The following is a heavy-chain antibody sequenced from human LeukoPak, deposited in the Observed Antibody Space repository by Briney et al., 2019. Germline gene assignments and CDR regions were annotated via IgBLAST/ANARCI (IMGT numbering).Heavy chain of an antibody. CDR3: AISVDYYDSSGYDY. J-gene: IGHJ4*02. CDR1: GFTFSSYS. Sequence: GGSLRLSCAASGFTFSSYSMNWVRRAPGKGLEWVSSISSSSSYIYYADSVKGRFTISRDNAKNSLYLQMNSLRAEDTAVYYCAISVDYYDSSGYDYWGQGTLVTVSS. V-gene: IGHV3-21*01. CDR2: ISSSSSYI. D-gene: IGHD3-22*01.